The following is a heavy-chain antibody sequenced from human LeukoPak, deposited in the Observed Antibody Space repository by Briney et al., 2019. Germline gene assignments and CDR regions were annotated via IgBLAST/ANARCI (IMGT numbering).Heavy chain of an antibody. CDR2: IYYSGST. CDR1: GGSISSGGYY. Sequence: PSETLSLTCTVSGGSISSGGYYWSWIRQHPGKGLEWIGYIYYSGSTYYNPSLKSRVTISVDTSKNQFSLKLSSVTAADTAVYYCARDPDGPGYYYGMDVWGQGTTVTVSS. D-gene: IGHD5-24*01. CDR3: ARDPDGPGYYYGMDV. J-gene: IGHJ6*02. V-gene: IGHV4-31*03.